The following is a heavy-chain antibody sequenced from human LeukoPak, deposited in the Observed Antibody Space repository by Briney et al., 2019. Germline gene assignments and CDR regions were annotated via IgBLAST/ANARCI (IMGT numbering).Heavy chain of an antibody. D-gene: IGHD3-22*01. CDR1: GGSISSGGYY. CDR2: IYYSGST. Sequence: SQTLSLTCTVSGGSISSGGYYWSWIRQHPGKGLEWIGYIYYSGSTYYNPSLKSRVTISVDTSKNQFSLQLNSVTPEDAAIYYCAYYDNRRGWFDPWGQGTLVTVSS. J-gene: IGHJ5*02. V-gene: IGHV4-31*03. CDR3: AYYDNRRGWFDP.